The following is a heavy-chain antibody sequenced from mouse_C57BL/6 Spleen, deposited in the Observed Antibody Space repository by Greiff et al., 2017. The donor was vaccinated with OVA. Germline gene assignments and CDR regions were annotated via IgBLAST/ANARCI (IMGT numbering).Heavy chain of an antibody. CDR3: ARRYGNPWFAY. D-gene: IGHD2-1*01. Sequence: EVQRVESGGDLVKPGGSLKLSCAASGFTFSSYGMSWVRQTPDKRLEWVATISSGGSYTYYPDSVKGRFTISRDNAKNTLYLQMSSLKSEDTAMYYCARRYGNPWFAYWGQGTLVTVSA. J-gene: IGHJ3*01. V-gene: IGHV5-6*01. CDR2: ISSGGSYT. CDR1: GFTFSSYG.